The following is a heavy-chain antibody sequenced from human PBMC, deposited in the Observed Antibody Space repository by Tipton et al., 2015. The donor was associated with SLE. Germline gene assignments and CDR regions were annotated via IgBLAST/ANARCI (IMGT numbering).Heavy chain of an antibody. Sequence: TLSLTCTLSGGSISSGSYYWGWIRQPPGKGLEWIGSIYYNGNTYYNPFLKSRVTISVDTSKNQFSLKLNSVTAADTAVYFCARGRPDGCSGGTCFSGDFDYWGQGTLVTVST. V-gene: IGHV4-39*07. J-gene: IGHJ4*02. CDR1: GGSISSGSYY. CDR3: ARGRPDGCSGGTCFSGDFDY. D-gene: IGHD2-15*01. CDR2: IYYNGNT.